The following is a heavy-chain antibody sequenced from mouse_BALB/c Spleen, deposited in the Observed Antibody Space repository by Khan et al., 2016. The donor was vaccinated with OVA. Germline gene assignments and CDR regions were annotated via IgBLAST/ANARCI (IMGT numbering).Heavy chain of an antibody. Sequence: VELVESGPGLVQPSQSLSITCTVSGFSLTSYGVHWVRQSPGKGLEWLGVIWSGGSPDYNAAFISRLSISKDNSKSQVFFKMNSLQANDTAIYYCARIFIGTTDYAMDYWGQGTSVTVSS. J-gene: IGHJ4*01. CDR1: GFSLTSYG. D-gene: IGHD2-14*01. CDR3: ARIFIGTTDYAMDY. V-gene: IGHV2-2*02. CDR2: IWSGGSP.